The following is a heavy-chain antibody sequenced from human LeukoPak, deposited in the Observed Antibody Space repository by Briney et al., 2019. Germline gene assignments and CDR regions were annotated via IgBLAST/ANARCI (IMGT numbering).Heavy chain of an antibody. J-gene: IGHJ4*02. CDR3: ARDRESSPWELLLDY. CDR2: LHHTSST. Sequence: SETLSLTCAVSGYSIRSGYYWAWIRQPPGRGLEWIGSLHHTSSTYYNPSLKSRVTMSVDKSNNKFSLKLSSVTAADTALYYCARDRESSPWELLLDYWGQGILVTVSS. CDR1: GYSIRSGYY. V-gene: IGHV4-38-2*02. D-gene: IGHD1-26*01.